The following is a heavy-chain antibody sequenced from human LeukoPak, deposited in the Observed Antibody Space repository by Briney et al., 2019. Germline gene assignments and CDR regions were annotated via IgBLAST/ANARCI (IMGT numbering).Heavy chain of an antibody. CDR3: ARATGIWFDP. CDR1: GGSISSGGYY. V-gene: IGHV4-39*07. CDR2: IYHSGST. Sequence: SETLSLTCTVSGGSISSGGYYWSWIRQPPGKGLEWIGEIYHSGSTNYNPSLKSRVTISVDKSKNQFSLKLSSVTAADTAVYYCARATGIWFDPWGQGTLVTVSS. D-gene: IGHD3-10*01. J-gene: IGHJ5*02.